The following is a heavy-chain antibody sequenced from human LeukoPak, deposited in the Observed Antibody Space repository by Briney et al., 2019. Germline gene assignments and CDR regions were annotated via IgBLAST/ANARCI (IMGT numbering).Heavy chain of an antibody. D-gene: IGHD3-3*01. Sequence: GSLRLSCAASGFTFITYALHWVRQAPGKGLEYVSSITSNGDNTYYASSVEGRFTISRDNSKNTLYLEMGSLRTEDMAVYYCARDRMGVGDYWGQGTLVTVPS. CDR1: GFTFITYA. J-gene: IGHJ4*02. V-gene: IGHV3-64*01. CDR2: ITSNGDNT. CDR3: ARDRMGVGDY.